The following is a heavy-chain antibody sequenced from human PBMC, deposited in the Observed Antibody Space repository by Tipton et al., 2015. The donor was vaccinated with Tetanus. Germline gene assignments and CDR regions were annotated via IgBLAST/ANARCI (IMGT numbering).Heavy chain of an antibody. Sequence: TLSLTCTVSGGSIASQYWSWIRQPAGKGLEWIGRTYIRGTTTYNPSPKSRVTISVDTSENQMSLRLTSVTAADTAVYYCARDRGDTGTVNWFDPWGQGTLVTVSS. CDR3: ARDRGDTGTVNWFDP. J-gene: IGHJ5*02. CDR2: TYIRGTT. D-gene: IGHD1-1*01. CDR1: GGSIASQY. V-gene: IGHV4-4*07.